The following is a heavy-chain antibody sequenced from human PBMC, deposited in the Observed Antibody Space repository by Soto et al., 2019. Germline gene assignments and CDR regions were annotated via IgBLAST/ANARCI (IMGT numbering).Heavy chain of an antibody. Sequence: PGGSLRLSCAASGFTFSSYNMNWVRQAPGKGLEWVSSISSSSSYIYYADSVKGRFTISRDNAKNSLYLQMNSLRAADTAVYYCARGDYYDTSGPFSDAFDIWGQGTMVTVSS. D-gene: IGHD3-22*01. J-gene: IGHJ3*02. CDR3: ARGDYYDTSGPFSDAFDI. V-gene: IGHV3-21*01. CDR2: ISSSSSYI. CDR1: GFTFSSYN.